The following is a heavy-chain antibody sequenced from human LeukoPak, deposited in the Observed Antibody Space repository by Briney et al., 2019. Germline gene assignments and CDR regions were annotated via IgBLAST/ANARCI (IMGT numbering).Heavy chain of an antibody. CDR1: GFTFGTYV. V-gene: IGHV3-30*18. Sequence: GGSLRLSCAASGFTFGTYVMHWVRQAPGKGLEWVAVTAHDESQKFYADSVEGRFIISRDNAKNTLYLQMNSLTTEDTAVYSCAKDLGDSSSWYLDYWGRGTLVTVSS. CDR2: TAHDESQK. CDR3: AKDLGDSSSWYLDY. J-gene: IGHJ4*02. D-gene: IGHD6-13*01.